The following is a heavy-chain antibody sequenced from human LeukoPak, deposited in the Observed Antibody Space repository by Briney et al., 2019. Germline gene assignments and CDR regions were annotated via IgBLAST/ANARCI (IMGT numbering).Heavy chain of an antibody. J-gene: IGHJ4*02. Sequence: GESLKISCKGSGYSFTSYWIGWVRQMPGKGLEWLGLIFPGDSDTRYSPSFQGQVTISADKSISTAYLQWSSLKASDTAMYYCARLIDEDSGYVNAHYFDYWGQGTLVTVSS. CDR1: GYSFTSYW. CDR3: ARLIDEDSGYVNAHYFDY. CDR2: IFPGDSDT. V-gene: IGHV5-51*01. D-gene: IGHD5-12*01.